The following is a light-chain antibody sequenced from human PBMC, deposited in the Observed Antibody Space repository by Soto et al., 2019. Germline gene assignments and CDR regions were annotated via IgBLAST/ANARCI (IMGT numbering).Light chain of an antibody. V-gene: IGLV7-46*01. CDR1: TGAVTSGHF. J-gene: IGLJ3*02. CDR2: DTT. CDR3: LLTYTGTWV. Sequence: QAVVTQEPSLTVSPGGTVTLTCGSSTGAVTSGHFPYWFQQKPGQAPRTLIYDTTNRHSWTPARFSGFLLGGMAALTLSGAQPEDEAEYYCLLTYTGTWVFGGGTKLTVL.